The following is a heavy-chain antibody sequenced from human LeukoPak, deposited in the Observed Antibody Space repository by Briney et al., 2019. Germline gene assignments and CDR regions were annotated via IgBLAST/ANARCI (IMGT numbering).Heavy chain of an antibody. CDR3: ARDQDCLDY. V-gene: IGHV4-30-2*01. CDR1: GGSISSGGYY. Sequence: SETLSLTCTVSGGSISSGGYYWSWIRQPPGKGLEWIGYIYHSGSTYYNPSLKSRVTISVDRSKNQFSLKLSSVTAADTAVYYCARDQDCLDYWGQGTLVTVSS. J-gene: IGHJ4*02. CDR2: IYHSGST. D-gene: IGHD2-21*02.